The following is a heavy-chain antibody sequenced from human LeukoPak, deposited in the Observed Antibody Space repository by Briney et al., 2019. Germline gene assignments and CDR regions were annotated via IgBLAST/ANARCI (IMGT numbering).Heavy chain of an antibody. CDR1: GYTFTGYY. J-gene: IGHJ5*02. CDR3: AREGIAAAGTGFDP. D-gene: IGHD6-13*01. CDR2: INPNSGGT. V-gene: IGHV1-2*02. Sequence: ASVKVSCKASGYTFTGYYMHWVRQAPGQGLEWMGWINPNSGGTNYAQKFQGRVTMTRDTSISTACMELRSLRSDDTAVYYCAREGIAAAGTGFDPWGQGTLVTVSS.